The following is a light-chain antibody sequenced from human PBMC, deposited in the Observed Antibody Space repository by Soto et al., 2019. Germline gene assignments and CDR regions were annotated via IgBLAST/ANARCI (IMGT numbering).Light chain of an antibody. Sequence: QSVLTQPPSASGTPGQRVTISCSGSSSNIGSNYVYWYQQLPGTAPKLLIYRNNQRPSGVPDRLSGCKSGTSASLAISGLRSEDEADYYCAAWDDSLSGPVFGGGTKVTVL. V-gene: IGLV1-47*01. J-gene: IGLJ2*01. CDR3: AAWDDSLSGPV. CDR1: SSNIGSNY. CDR2: RNN.